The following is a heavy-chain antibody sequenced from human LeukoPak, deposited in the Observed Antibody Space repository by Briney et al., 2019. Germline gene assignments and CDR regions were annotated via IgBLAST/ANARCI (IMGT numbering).Heavy chain of an antibody. Sequence: SGGSLRLSCAASGFTFSSYGMHWVRQAPGKGLEWVAVIWNDGSNKYYADSVKGRFTISRDNSKNTLYLQMNSLRAEDTAVYYCAGVKVAGTRSFDYWGQGTLATVSS. J-gene: IGHJ4*02. CDR3: AGVKVAGTRSFDY. CDR2: IWNDGSNK. V-gene: IGHV3-33*01. CDR1: GFTFSSYG. D-gene: IGHD6-19*01.